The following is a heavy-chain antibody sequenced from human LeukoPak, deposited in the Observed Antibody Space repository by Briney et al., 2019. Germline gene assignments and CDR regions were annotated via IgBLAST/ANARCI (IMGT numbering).Heavy chain of an antibody. CDR3: ARALPDSQAYSGYVTKPYHFDL. J-gene: IGHJ4*02. D-gene: IGHD5-12*01. V-gene: IGHV1-2*02. Sequence: GASVKVSCKTSGYTFNAYYMNWVRQAPGQGLEWMVWSNPNTGDTNYAQEFEGRVTMTRDTSISTAYMELRRLRSADTAVYYCARALPDSQAYSGYVTKPYHFDLWGQGTLVTVSS. CDR2: SNPNTGDT. CDR1: GYTFNAYY.